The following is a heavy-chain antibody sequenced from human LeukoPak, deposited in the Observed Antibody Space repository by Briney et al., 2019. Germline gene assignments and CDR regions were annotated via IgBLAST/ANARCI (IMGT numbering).Heavy chain of an antibody. D-gene: IGHD1-26*01. CDR2: MNPNSGNT. V-gene: IGHV1-8*01. J-gene: IGHJ4*02. CDR3: ARDPDIVGATTCFDY. CDR1: GYTFTSYD. Sequence: ASVKVSCKASGYTFTSYDINWVRQATGQGLERMGWMNPNSGNTGYAQKLQGRVTMTRDTSISTAYMELSRLRSDDTAVYYCARDPDIVGATTCFDYWGQGTLVTVSS.